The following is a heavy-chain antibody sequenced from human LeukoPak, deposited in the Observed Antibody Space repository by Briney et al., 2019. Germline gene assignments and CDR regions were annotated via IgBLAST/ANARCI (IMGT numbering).Heavy chain of an antibody. CDR1: GFTFNTYA. CDR2: ISYDGSNK. D-gene: IGHD3-10*01. Sequence: GGSLRLSCAASGFTFNTYAIHWVRQAPGKGLEWVAVISYDGSNKYYADSVKGRFTISRDNSKNTLYLQMNSLRAEDTAVYYCARALFAGAFYGMDVWGQGTTVTVSS. V-gene: IGHV3-30-3*01. J-gene: IGHJ6*02. CDR3: ARALFAGAFYGMDV.